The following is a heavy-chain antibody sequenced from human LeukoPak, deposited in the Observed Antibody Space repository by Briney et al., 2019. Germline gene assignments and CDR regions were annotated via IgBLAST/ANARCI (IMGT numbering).Heavy chain of an antibody. CDR1: GFTFGSSA. V-gene: IGHV3-23*01. J-gene: IGHJ4*02. Sequence: PGGSLRLSCAASGFTFGSSAMSWVRQAPGKGPEWVSTFSRSGPDTYYADSVKGRLTIFRENSKNTLYLQMNSLRAEDTAVYYRAKGSLGSWYYFDYWGQGTLVTVSS. D-gene: IGHD6-13*01. CDR2: FSRSGPDT. CDR3: AKGSLGSWYYFDY.